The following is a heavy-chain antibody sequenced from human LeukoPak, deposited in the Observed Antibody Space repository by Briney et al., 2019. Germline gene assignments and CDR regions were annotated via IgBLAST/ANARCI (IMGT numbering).Heavy chain of an antibody. CDR2: MNHSGST. CDR1: GGSFSGYY. D-gene: IGHD3-3*01. J-gene: IGHJ2*01. CDR3: ARGDFWSGYYRTIHWYFDL. V-gene: IGHV4-34*01. Sequence: SETLSLTCAVYGGSFSGYYWSWIRQPPGKGLEWIGEMNHSGSTNYNPSLKSRVTISVDTSKNQFSLKLSSVTAADTAVYYCARGDFWSGYYRTIHWYFDLWGRGTLVSVSS.